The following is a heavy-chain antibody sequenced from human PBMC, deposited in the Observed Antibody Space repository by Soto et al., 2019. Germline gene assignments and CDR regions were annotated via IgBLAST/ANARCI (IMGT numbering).Heavy chain of an antibody. D-gene: IGHD1-1*01. Sequence: GGSLRLSCAASGFTFSSYAMSWVRQAPGKGLEWVSAISGSGGSTYYADSVKGRYTISRDNSKNTLYLQMNSLRAEDTAVYYCATSPGNEYYYYGMDVWGLGTTVTVSS. CDR3: ATSPGNEYYYYGMDV. CDR1: GFTFSSYA. J-gene: IGHJ6*02. CDR2: ISGSGGST. V-gene: IGHV3-23*01.